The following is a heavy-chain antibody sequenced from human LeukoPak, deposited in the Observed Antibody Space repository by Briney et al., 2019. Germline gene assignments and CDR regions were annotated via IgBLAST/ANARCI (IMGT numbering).Heavy chain of an antibody. CDR3: ATPLDYYDSSGYHQGGD. J-gene: IGHJ4*02. D-gene: IGHD3-22*01. Sequence: GGSLRLSCAASGFTLSSYWMSWVRQAPGKGLEWVANIKEDGSKKNYVDSVKGRFTIFRDNAKNSLYLQMNSLRAEDTAVYYCATPLDYYDSSGYHQGGDWGQGTLVTVSS. CDR1: GFTLSSYW. CDR2: IKEDGSKK. V-gene: IGHV3-7*03.